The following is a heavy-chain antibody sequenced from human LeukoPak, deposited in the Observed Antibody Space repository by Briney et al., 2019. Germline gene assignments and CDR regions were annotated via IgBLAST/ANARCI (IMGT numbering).Heavy chain of an antibody. Sequence: GGSLRLSCAASGFNFADSAMRWVRQTPRKGLEWVSSINFNGRNTYYGDSVKGRFTISRDNSKDTVYLQMNSLRAEDTAIFYCARDIELSTWGPGTMVTVSS. V-gene: IGHV3-23*01. J-gene: IGHJ3*01. CDR3: ARDIELST. CDR2: INFNGRNT. CDR1: GFNFADSA. D-gene: IGHD5-12*01.